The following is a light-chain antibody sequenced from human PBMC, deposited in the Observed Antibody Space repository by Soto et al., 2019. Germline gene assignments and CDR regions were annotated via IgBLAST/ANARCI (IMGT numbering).Light chain of an antibody. CDR3: QQRSNWPLT. J-gene: IGKJ4*01. Sequence: EMVLTQSPATLSLSPGERATLSCRASQSVSSYLAWYQQKHGKAPRLLMSDASNRATGIPARFSGSGSGTDFALTTSSLEPEDFAVYYCQQRSNWPLTFGGGIKVVIK. CDR2: DAS. CDR1: QSVSSY. V-gene: IGKV3-11*01.